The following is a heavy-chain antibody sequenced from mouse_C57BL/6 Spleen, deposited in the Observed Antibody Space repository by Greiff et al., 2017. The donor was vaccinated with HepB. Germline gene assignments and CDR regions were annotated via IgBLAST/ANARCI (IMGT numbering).Heavy chain of an antibody. CDR1: GFSLTSYG. V-gene: IGHV2-4*01. CDR2: IWSGGST. J-gene: IGHJ4*01. CDR3: AKDWDEGAMDY. Sequence: QVQLQQSGPGLVQPSQSLSITCTVSGFSLTSYGVHWVRQPPGKGLEWLGVIWSGGSTDYNAAFISRLSISKDNSKSQVFFKMNSLQADDTAIYYCAKDWDEGAMDYWGQGTSVTVSS. D-gene: IGHD4-1*01.